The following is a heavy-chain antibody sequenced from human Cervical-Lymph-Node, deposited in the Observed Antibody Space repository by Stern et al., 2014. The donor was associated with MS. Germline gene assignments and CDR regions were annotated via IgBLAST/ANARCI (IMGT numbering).Heavy chain of an antibody. CDR1: GGTFSNFA. D-gene: IGHD6-6*01. V-gene: IGHV1-69*01. Sequence: QVQLVQSGAELKKPGSSVKVSCKTSGGTFSNFAFAWVRQAPGQGLEWMGGIIPFFGTANNAQKFQGRVTFTADESTSTGYMELSSLSSEDTAVYYCALYSISAAASFDFWGQGTLVTVSS. CDR2: IIPFFGTA. CDR3: ALYSISAAASFDF. J-gene: IGHJ4*02.